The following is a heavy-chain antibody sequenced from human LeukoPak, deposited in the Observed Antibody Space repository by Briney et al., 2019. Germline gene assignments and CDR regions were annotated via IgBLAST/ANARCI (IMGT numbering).Heavy chain of an antibody. V-gene: IGHV4-31*03. CDR1: GGSISSGRCY. Sequence: SETLSLTCTVSGGSISSGRCYWSWLRPHPGKGLEWNGYICYSGSTYYHPSLKRRVTLSGDTSKNQFSLKLSSVTAADTAVYYCARKYDCWSGSQFYYYYMDVWGKGTAVSVSS. CDR3: ARKYDCWSGSQFYYYYMDV. J-gene: IGHJ6*03. CDR2: ICYSGST. D-gene: IGHD3-3*01.